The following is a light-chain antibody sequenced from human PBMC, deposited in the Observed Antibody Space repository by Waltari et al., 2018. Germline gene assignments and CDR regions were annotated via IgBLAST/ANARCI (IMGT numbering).Light chain of an antibody. J-gene: IGKJ1*01. V-gene: IGKV3-20*01. CDR3: QNHERLPAT. CDR1: QSIGRY. Sequence: EIMLTQSPGTLSLSPGERATLSCRASQSIGRYLGWYQQKPGQAPRLLMYEASRRATGIPDRFSGSGSGTDFSLTISRLEPEDFAVYYCQNHERLPATFGQGTKLEIK. CDR2: EAS.